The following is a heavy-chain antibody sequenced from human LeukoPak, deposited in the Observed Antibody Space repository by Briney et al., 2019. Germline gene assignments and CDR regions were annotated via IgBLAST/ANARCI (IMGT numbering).Heavy chain of an antibody. CDR1: GGSISSGGYY. V-gene: IGHV4-31*03. Sequence: PSETLSLTCTVSGGSISSGGYYWSWMRQHPGKRLQWIGYIYYSGSTYYNPSLKSRVTISVDTSKNQFSLKLSSVTAADTAVYYCARGSLGRWKWDGMDVWGQGTTVTVSS. D-gene: IGHD4-23*01. CDR3: ARGSLGRWKWDGMDV. J-gene: IGHJ6*02. CDR2: IYYSGST.